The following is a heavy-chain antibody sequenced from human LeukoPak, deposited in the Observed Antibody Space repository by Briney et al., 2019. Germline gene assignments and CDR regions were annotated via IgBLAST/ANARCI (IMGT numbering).Heavy chain of an antibody. J-gene: IGHJ3*01. Sequence: RGESLKISCQGFGYSFAHSWLGWVRQTPGKGLEWMGIIYPGDSDTRYSPSFQGQVIMSADKSISTAFLHWSSLKASDTAIYYCARHIRLVGGVPADAFDVWGQGTVVSVSP. D-gene: IGHD3-10*01. V-gene: IGHV5-51*01. CDR3: ARHIRLVGGVPADAFDV. CDR1: GYSFAHSW. CDR2: IYPGDSDT.